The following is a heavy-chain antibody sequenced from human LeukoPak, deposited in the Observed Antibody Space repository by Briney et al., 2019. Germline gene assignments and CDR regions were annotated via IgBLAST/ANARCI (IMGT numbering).Heavy chain of an antibody. J-gene: IGHJ4*02. V-gene: IGHV3-30*02. D-gene: IGHD3-10*01. CDR3: AKLFTVWFGEAHDY. CDR1: GFTFSSYG. Sequence: GGSLRLSCAASGFTFSSYGMHWVRHAPGKGLELVAFIRYDGSNKYYADSVKGRFTISRDNSKNTLYLQMNSLSAEDTAVYYWAKLFTVWFGEAHDYWGQETRFTVSS. CDR2: IRYDGSNK.